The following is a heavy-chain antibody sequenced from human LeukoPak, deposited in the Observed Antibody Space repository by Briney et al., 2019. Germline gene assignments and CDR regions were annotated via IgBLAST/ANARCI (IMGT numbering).Heavy chain of an antibody. Sequence: SETLSLXCTVSGGSISSGSYYWSWIRQPAGEGLEWIGRIYTSGITNYNPSLKSRVTISVDTSKNQFSLKLSSVTAADTAVYYCARDLEGYCSSTSCYGWFDPWGQGTLVTVSS. CDR2: IYTSGIT. D-gene: IGHD2-2*01. J-gene: IGHJ5*02. CDR1: GGSISSGSYY. V-gene: IGHV4-61*02. CDR3: ARDLEGYCSSTSCYGWFDP.